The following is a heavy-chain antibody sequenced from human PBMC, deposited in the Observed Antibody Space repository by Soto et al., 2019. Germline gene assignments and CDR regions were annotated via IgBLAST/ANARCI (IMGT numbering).Heavy chain of an antibody. J-gene: IGHJ5*02. CDR1: GFTVSSNY. CDR3: ARYTTLSWFDP. CDR2: IYSGGST. Sequence: EVQLVETGGGLIQPGGSLRLSCAASGFTVSSNYMSWVRQAPGKGLEWVSVIYSGGSTYYADSVKGRFTISRDNFKNTLYLQMNSLRAEDTAVYYCARYTTLSWFDPWGQGTLVTVSS. D-gene: IGHD1-1*01. V-gene: IGHV3-53*02.